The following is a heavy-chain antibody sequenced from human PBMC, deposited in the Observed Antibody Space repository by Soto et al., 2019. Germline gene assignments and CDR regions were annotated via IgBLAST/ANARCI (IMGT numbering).Heavy chain of an antibody. CDR2: INHSGST. CDR3: ARVTTYYDYIWGSYRENWFDP. V-gene: IGHV4-34*01. J-gene: IGHJ5*02. D-gene: IGHD3-16*02. Sequence: SETLSLTCAVYGGSFSGYYWSWIRQPPGKGLEWIGEINHSGSTNYNPSLKSRVTISVDTSKNQFSLKLSSVTAADTAVYYCARVTTYYDYIWGSYRENWFDPWGQGTLVTVSS. CDR1: GGSFSGYY.